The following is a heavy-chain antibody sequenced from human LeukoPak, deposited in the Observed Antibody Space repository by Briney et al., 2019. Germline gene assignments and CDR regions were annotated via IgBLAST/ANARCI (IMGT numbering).Heavy chain of an antibody. CDR1: GFTVSSSY. Sequence: PGGSLRLSCAASGFTVSSSYMSWLRQAPGKGLEWVAVISYDGSNKYYADSVKGRFTISRDNSKNTLYLQMNSLRAEDTAVYYCAKDAEYSGYDSYFDYWGQGTLVTVSS. CDR3: AKDAEYSGYDSYFDY. J-gene: IGHJ4*02. D-gene: IGHD5-12*01. V-gene: IGHV3-30*18. CDR2: ISYDGSNK.